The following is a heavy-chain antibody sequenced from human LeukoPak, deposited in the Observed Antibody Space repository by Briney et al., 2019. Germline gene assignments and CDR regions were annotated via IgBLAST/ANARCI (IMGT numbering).Heavy chain of an antibody. CDR3: ARDPNELLWFGELIPFIDY. CDR1: GFTFSSYA. Sequence: GGSLRLSCAASGFTFSSYAMHWVRQAPGKGLEWVAVISYDGSNKYYADSVKGRFTISRDNSKNTLYLQMNSLRAEDTAVYYCARDPNELLWFGELIPFIDYWGQGTLVTVSS. D-gene: IGHD3-10*01. V-gene: IGHV3-30*04. CDR2: ISYDGSNK. J-gene: IGHJ4*02.